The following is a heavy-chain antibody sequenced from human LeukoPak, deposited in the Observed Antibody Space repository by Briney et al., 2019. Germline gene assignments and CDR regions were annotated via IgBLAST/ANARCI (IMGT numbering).Heavy chain of an antibody. CDR1: GGTFSSYA. Sequence: ASVKVSCKASGGTFSSYAISWVRQAPGQGLEWMGRINPNSGGTNYAQKFQGRVTMTRDTSISTAYMELSRLRSDDTAVYYCARELPRIVVVPAAIWWFDPWGQGTLVTVSS. CDR3: ARELPRIVVVPAAIWWFDP. CDR2: INPNSGGT. J-gene: IGHJ5*02. V-gene: IGHV1-2*06. D-gene: IGHD2-2*02.